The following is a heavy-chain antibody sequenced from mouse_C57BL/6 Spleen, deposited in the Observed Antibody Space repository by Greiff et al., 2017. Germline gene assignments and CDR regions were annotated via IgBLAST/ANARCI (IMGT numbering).Heavy chain of an antibody. D-gene: IGHD1-1*01. CDR2: ISSGSSTI. V-gene: IGHV5-17*01. J-gene: IGHJ4*01. Sequence: DVMLVESGGGLVKPGGSLKLSCAASGFTFSDYGMHWVRQAPEKGLEWVAYISSGSSTIYYADTVKGRFTISRDNAKTTLFLQMTSLRSEDAAMYYCARGTLRGYYAMDYWGQGTSVTVSS. CDR3: ARGTLRGYYAMDY. CDR1: GFTFSDYG.